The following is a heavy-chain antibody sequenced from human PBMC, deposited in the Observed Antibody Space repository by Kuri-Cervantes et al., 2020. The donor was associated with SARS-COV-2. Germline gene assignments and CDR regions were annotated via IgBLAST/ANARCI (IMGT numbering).Heavy chain of an antibody. D-gene: IGHD3-22*01. J-gene: IGHJ3*02. Sequence: LSLTCAASGFTFSDYYMSWIRQAPGEGLEWVAVISYDGSNKYYADSVKGRFTISRDNSKNTLYLQMNSLRAEDTAVYYCARERTITMIVVVIGGKDAFDIWGQGTMVTVSS. V-gene: IGHV3-30-3*01. CDR3: ARERTITMIVVVIGGKDAFDI. CDR1: GFTFSDYY. CDR2: ISYDGSNK.